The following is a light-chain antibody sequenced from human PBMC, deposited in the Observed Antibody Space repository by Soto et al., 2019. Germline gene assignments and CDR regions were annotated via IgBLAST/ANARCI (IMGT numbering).Light chain of an antibody. V-gene: IGKV1-39*01. CDR2: AAS. CDR3: QQSYSIPFT. Sequence: DIPMTPSPSSLSASVGDRVTITCRASQSISSYLNWYQQKPRKAPDLLIYAASSLQSGVTSSFSGSGSGTDFTLTISSLQPEDFATYYCQQSYSIPFTFGQGTSLEIK. J-gene: IGKJ2*01. CDR1: QSISSY.